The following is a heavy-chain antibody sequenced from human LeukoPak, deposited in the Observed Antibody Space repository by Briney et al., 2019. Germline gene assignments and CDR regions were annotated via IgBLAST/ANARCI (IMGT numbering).Heavy chain of an antibody. CDR2: IHSDGNST. J-gene: IGHJ5*02. CDR1: GFTFSSYW. D-gene: IGHD1-26*01. CDR3: TTDSPLYSGRYSEVP. Sequence: GGSLRLSCAASGFTFSSYWMHWVRQVPGKGLVWGSRIHSDGNSTIYADSVKGRFTISRDNSKNTLYLQMNSLKTEDTAVYYCTTDSPLYSGRYSEVPWGQGTLVTVSS. V-gene: IGHV3-74*01.